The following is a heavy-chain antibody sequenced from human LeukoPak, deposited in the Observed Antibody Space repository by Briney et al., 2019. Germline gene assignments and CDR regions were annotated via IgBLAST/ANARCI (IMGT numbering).Heavy chain of an antibody. CDR3: ARVGYDLWSGYDY. CDR2: IYYSGST. J-gene: IGHJ4*02. V-gene: IGHV4-59*01. D-gene: IGHD3-3*01. CDR1: GGSISSYY. Sequence: SETLSLTCTVSGGSISSYYWSWIRQPPGKGLEWIGYIYYSGSTNYNPSLKSRVTISVDTSKNQFSLKLSSVTAADTAVYYCARVGYDLWSGYDYWGQGTLVTVSS.